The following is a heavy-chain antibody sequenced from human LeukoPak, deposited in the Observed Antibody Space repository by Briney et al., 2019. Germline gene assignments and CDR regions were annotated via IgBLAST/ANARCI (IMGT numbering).Heavy chain of an antibody. J-gene: IGHJ6*03. CDR1: GGSISSYY. V-gene: IGHV4-59*01. CDR2: IYYSGST. D-gene: IGHD6-6*01. CDR3: ARHPARYYMDV. Sequence: PSETLSLTCTVSGGSISSYYWSWIRQPPGKGLEWIGYIYYSGSTNYNPSLKSRVTISVDTSKNQFSLKLSSVTAADTAVYYCARHPARYYMDVWGKGTTVTVSS.